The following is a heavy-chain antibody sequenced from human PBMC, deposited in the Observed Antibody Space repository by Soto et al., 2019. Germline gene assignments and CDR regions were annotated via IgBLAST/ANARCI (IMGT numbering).Heavy chain of an antibody. Sequence: EVQLLESGGGLVQPGGSLRLSCAASGFPFSNYAMSWVRQAPGKGLEWVSGISSSGGGKYYADSVKGRFTISRDNSKNALFLQMNTLRAEDTALYYCAKAHVDTAVITTLDCWGQGALVTVSS. V-gene: IGHV3-23*01. CDR1: GFPFSNYA. J-gene: IGHJ4*02. D-gene: IGHD5-18*01. CDR2: ISSSGGGK. CDR3: AKAHVDTAVITTLDC.